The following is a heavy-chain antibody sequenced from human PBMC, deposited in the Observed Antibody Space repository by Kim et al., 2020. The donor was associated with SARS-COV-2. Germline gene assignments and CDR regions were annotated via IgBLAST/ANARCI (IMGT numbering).Heavy chain of an antibody. CDR3: ASSYYYDSSGYYTPGISFDY. V-gene: IGHV3-23*01. CDR1: GFTFSSYA. Sequence: GGSLRLSCAASGFTFSSYAMSWVRQAPGKGLEWVSAISGSGGSTYYADSVKGRFTISRDNSKNTLYLQMNSLRAEDTAVYYCASSYYYDSSGYYTPGISFDYWGQGTLVTVSS. CDR2: ISGSGGST. J-gene: IGHJ4*02. D-gene: IGHD3-22*01.